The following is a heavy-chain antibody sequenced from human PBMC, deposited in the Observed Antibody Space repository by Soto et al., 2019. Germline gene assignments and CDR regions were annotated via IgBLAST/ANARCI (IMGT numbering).Heavy chain of an antibody. V-gene: IGHV4-59*01. CDR1: GGSISSNY. CDR2: IYYTGST. D-gene: IGHD3-3*01. J-gene: IGHJ6*02. CDR3: ARSYPNTIFGVVPSRGLDV. Sequence: PSETLSLTCIVSGGSISSNYWSWIRQPPGKGLEWIGYIYYTGSTHFNPSLKNRVIISVDTSKNQFSLKLSSVTAADTAVYYCARSYPNTIFGVVPSRGLDVWGQGTTVTVSS.